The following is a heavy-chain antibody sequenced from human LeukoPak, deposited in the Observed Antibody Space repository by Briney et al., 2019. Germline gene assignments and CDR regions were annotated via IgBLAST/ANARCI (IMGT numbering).Heavy chain of an antibody. CDR1: GGSFSGYY. D-gene: IGHD2/OR15-2a*01. CDR2: INHSGST. V-gene: IGHV4-34*01. Sequence: PETLSLTCAVYGGSFSGYYWSWIRQPPGKGLEWIGEINHSGSTNYNPSLKSRVTISVDTSKNQFSLKLSSVTAADTAVYYCARVFVRPPYYFDYWGQGTLVTVSS. J-gene: IGHJ4*02. CDR3: ARVFVRPPYYFDY.